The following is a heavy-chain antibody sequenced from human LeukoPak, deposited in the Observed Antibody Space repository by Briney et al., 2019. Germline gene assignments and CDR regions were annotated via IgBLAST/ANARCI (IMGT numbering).Heavy chain of an antibody. D-gene: IGHD1-26*01. V-gene: IGHV1-18*01. CDR3: ASLWADTAY. CDR2: INGANGDT. J-gene: IGHJ4*02. CDR1: VYTFTTYS. Sequence: ASVNVSYKTSVYTFTTYSITWVRQAPGQGLEWMGWINGANGDTNYAEKFQGRITMTTDSSTSTAYMDLRSLTPDDTGLYYCASLWADTAYWGQGTLVTVSS.